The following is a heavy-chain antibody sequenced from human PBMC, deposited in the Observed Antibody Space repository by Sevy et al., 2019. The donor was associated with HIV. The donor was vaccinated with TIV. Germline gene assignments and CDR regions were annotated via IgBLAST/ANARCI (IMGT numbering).Heavy chain of an antibody. D-gene: IGHD1-26*01. CDR2: ISHDGINE. CDR1: GFSFSYYG. V-gene: IGHV3-30*18. CDR3: ANAYSGSYSHSYLYALDV. J-gene: IGHJ6*02. Sequence: GGSLRLSCIGSGFSFSYYGLHWVRQSPGKGLDWVALISHDGINEYYADSVKGRFTISRDNSKNTVYLEMNSLRNEDMAIYFCANAYSGSYSHSYLYALDVWGQGTTVTVSS.